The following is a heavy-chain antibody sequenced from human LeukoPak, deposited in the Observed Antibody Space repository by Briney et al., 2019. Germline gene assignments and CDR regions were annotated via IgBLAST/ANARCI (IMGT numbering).Heavy chain of an antibody. J-gene: IGHJ4*02. CDR3: ARGIAVAGIDN. D-gene: IGHD6-19*01. V-gene: IGHV1-2*02. CDR1: GYTFTGYY. CDR2: INPNSGAT. Sequence: ASVKVSCKASGYTFTGYYLHWVRQAPGQGLEWMGWINPNSGATNYAQKFQGRVTMTRDTSISTAYMELSSLRFDDTAVYYCARGIAVAGIDNWGQGTLVTVSS.